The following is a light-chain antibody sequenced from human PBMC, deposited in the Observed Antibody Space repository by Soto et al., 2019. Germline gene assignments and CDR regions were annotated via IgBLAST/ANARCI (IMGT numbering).Light chain of an antibody. J-gene: IGKJ4*01. Sequence: EIVLTQSAATLSLSPGERATLSCRASQSVSSYLAWYQQKPGQAPRLLIYDASNRATDIPARFSGSGSGTDFTLTISSLEPEDFAVYYCQQRSNLLTFGGGTKVEIK. CDR2: DAS. V-gene: IGKV3-11*01. CDR3: QQRSNLLT. CDR1: QSVSSY.